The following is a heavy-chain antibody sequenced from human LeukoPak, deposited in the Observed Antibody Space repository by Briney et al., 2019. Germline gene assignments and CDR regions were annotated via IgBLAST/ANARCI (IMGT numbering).Heavy chain of an antibody. V-gene: IGHV3-23*01. CDR3: AKDPGYSSSWYAY. D-gene: IGHD6-13*01. CDR2: ISGSGGST. CDR1: GFTFSSYA. J-gene: IGHJ4*02. Sequence: GGSLRLSCAASGFTFSSYAMSWVRQAPGKGLEWVSAISGSGGSTYYADSVKGRFTISRDNSKNTLYQQMNSLRAEDTAVYYCAKDPGYSSSWYAYWGQGTLVTVSS.